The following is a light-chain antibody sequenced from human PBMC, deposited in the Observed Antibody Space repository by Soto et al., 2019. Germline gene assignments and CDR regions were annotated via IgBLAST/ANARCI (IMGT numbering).Light chain of an antibody. CDR3: HQYGSSLGT. Sequence: EIAMTQSPDTLSVSPGDRATLSCRASQGIRSDLAWYQQKAGQSPRLLIYDAVRRATGIPDRFSGSGSGTDFTLTISRLEPEDFAVYFCHQYGSSLGTFGQGTKVDIK. CDR1: QGIRSD. V-gene: IGKV3-20*01. CDR2: DAV. J-gene: IGKJ2*01.